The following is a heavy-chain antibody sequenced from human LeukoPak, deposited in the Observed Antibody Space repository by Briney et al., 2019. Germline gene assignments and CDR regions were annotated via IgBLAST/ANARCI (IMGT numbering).Heavy chain of an antibody. D-gene: IGHD3-10*01. CDR3: ARDVTMIRSESNYYHYGMDV. J-gene: IGHJ6*02. Sequence: GGSLRLSCAASGFTFSGYSMNWVRQAPGKGLQWVSSISRSSSYIYYADSVKGRFTISRDNAKNSLYLQMNSLRAEDTAVYYCARDVTMIRSESNYYHYGMDVWGQGTTVTVSS. CDR2: ISRSSSYI. V-gene: IGHV3-21*01. CDR1: GFTFSGYS.